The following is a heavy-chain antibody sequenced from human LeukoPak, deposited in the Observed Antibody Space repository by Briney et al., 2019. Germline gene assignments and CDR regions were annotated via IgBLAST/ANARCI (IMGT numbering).Heavy chain of an antibody. J-gene: IGHJ5*02. CDR1: GGSFSGYY. CDR3: ARGPGVVPDSLNWFDP. D-gene: IGHD2-2*01. V-gene: IGHV4-34*01. Sequence: SETLSLTCAVYGGSFSGYYWSWIRQPPGKGLEWIGEINHSGSTNYNPSLKSRVTISVDTSKNRFSLKLSSVTAADTAVYYCARGPGVVPDSLNWFDPWGQGTLVTVSS. CDR2: INHSGST.